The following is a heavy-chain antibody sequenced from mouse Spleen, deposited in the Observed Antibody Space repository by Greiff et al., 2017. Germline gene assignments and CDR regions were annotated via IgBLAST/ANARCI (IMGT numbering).Heavy chain of an antibody. J-gene: IGHJ2*01. D-gene: IGHD2-4*01. Sequence: QVQLKQSGPELVKPGASVKISCKASGYAFSSSWMNWVKQRPGKGLEWIGRIYPGDGDTNYNGKFKGKATLTADKSSSTAYMQLSSLTSEDSAVYFCARGDYDRDYFDYWGQGTTLTVSS. CDR2: IYPGDGDT. CDR3: ARGDYDRDYFDY. V-gene: IGHV1-82*01. CDR1: GYAFSSSW.